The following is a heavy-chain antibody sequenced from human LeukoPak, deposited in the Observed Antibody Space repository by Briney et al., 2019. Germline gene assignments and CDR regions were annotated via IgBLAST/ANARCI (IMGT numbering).Heavy chain of an antibody. CDR3: ARPTEDY. CDR1: GYTFTGYY. V-gene: IGHV1-2*02. CDR2: IAPNTGDT. Sequence: GASVRVSCKASGYTFTGYYLHWIRQAPGQGLEWMAWIAPNTGDTHYAQKFQGRVTVTRDTSMSTASMELSRLEVEDTAVYYCARPTEDYWGQGTLVTVSS. J-gene: IGHJ4*02.